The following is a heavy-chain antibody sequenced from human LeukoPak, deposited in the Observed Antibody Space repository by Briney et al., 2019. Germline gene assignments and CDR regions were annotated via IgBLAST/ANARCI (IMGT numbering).Heavy chain of an antibody. D-gene: IGHD1-26*01. V-gene: IGHV3-21*01. CDR2: ISSTSTYI. J-gene: IGHJ5*02. CDR1: GFTFRSYS. CDR3: ARDSGSYSWFDP. Sequence: PGGSLRLSCAASGFTFRSYSMNWVRQAPGKGLEWVSSISSTSTYIYYADSVKGRFTISRDNAKNSLYLQMNTLRAEDTAVYYCARDSGSYSWFDPWGQGTLVTVSS.